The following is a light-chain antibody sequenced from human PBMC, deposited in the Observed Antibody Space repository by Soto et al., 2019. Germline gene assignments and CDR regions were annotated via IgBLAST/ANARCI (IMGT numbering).Light chain of an antibody. CDR3: QQFNNYPLLT. CDR1: QGIGSA. Sequence: AIQLTQSPSSLSASVGDRVTITCRASQGIGSALAWYQQKPGKAPKLLIYDASSLESGVPSRFSGSGSGTDFTLTISSLQPEDFATYYCQQFNNYPLLTFGGGTKVEIK. V-gene: IGKV1D-13*01. J-gene: IGKJ4*01. CDR2: DAS.